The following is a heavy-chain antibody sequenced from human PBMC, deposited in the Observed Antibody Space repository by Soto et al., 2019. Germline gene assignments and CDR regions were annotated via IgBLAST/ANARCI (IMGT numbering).Heavy chain of an antibody. Sequence: SVKVSCKASGGTFSSYAISWVRQAPGQGLEWMGGIIPIFGTANYAQKFQGRVTITADESTSTAYMELSSLRSEDTAVYYCAGSIAAAGPGVNWFDPWGQGTLVTVSS. D-gene: IGHD6-13*01. CDR2: IIPIFGTA. V-gene: IGHV1-69*13. CDR1: GGTFSSYA. J-gene: IGHJ5*02. CDR3: AGSIAAAGPGVNWFDP.